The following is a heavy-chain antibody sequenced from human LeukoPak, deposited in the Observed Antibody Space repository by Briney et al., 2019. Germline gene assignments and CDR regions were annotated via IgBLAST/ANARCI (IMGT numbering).Heavy chain of an antibody. Sequence: GGSLRLSCAASGFTFSGYWMGWVRQAPGKGLEWVANIGKDGSAKNSVDSVKGRFTISRDNAKNSLYLQMNGLRAEDTAVYYCVRAWGSDYDLNYWGQGTLVTVSS. CDR1: GFTFSGYW. CDR3: VRAWGSDYDLNY. D-gene: IGHD5-12*01. V-gene: IGHV3-7*01. CDR2: IGKDGSAK. J-gene: IGHJ4*02.